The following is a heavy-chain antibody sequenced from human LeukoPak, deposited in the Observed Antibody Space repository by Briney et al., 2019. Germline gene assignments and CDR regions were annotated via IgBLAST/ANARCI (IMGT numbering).Heavy chain of an antibody. CDR3: ARGEAVASDY. J-gene: IGHJ4*02. V-gene: IGHV4-59*12. CDR1: GGSISSYY. Sequence: SETLSLTCTVSGGSISSYYWNWIRQPPGKGLEWIGYIYYSGSTNYNPSLKSRVTISVDTSKNQFSLKLGSVTAADTAVYYCARGEAVASDYWGQGTLVTVSS. CDR2: IYYSGST. D-gene: IGHD6-19*01.